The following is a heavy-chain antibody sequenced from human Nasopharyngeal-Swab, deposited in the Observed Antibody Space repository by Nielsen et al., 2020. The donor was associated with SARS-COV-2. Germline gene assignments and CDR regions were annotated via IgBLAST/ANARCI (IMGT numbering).Heavy chain of an antibody. J-gene: IGHJ5*02. D-gene: IGHD3-16*02. V-gene: IGHV4-34*01. Sequence: WIRQPPGKGLEWIGGINHSGSTNYNPSLKSRVTISVDTSKNQFSLKLSSVTAADTAVYYCARGRIGGVIGNWFDPWGQGTPVTVSS. CDR2: INHSGST. CDR3: ARGRIGGVIGNWFDP.